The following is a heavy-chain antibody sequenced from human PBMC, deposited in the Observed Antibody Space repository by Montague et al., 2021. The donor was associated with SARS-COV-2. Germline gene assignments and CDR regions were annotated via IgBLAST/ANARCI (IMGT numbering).Heavy chain of an antibody. V-gene: IGHV4-39*07. J-gene: IGHJ5*02. Sequence: SETLSLTCTVSGVVELRRRSDEHTSELQSLAYLVCRLLLEKRRSTYYNPSLKSRVTISVDTSKNQFSLKLSSVTAADTAVYYCARDLRRGFDPWGQGTLVTVS. CDR2: LEKRRST. D-gene: IGHD3-10*01. CDR1: GVVELRRRSD. CDR3: ARDLRRGFDP.